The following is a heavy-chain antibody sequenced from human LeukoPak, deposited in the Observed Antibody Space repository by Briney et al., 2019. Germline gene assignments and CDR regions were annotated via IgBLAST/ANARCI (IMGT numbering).Heavy chain of an antibody. Sequence: GASVKVSCKASGYTFTSYDINWVRQATGQGLEWMGWMNPNSGNTGYAQKFQGRVTMTRNTSISTAYMELSSLRSEDTAVYYCARAYYYGSGSYLSYYYYYMDVWGKGTTVTVSS. CDR1: GYTFTSYD. D-gene: IGHD3-10*01. J-gene: IGHJ6*03. CDR3: ARAYYYGSGSYLSYYYYYMDV. V-gene: IGHV1-8*01. CDR2: MNPNSGNT.